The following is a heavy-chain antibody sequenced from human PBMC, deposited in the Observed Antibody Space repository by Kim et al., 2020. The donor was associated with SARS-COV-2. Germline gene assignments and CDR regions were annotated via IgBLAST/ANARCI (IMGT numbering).Heavy chain of an antibody. CDR1: GGSISSGGYY. Sequence: SETLSLTCTVSGGSISSGGYYWSWIRQHPGKGLEWIGYIYYSGSTYYNPSLKSRVTISVDTSKNQFSLKLSSVTAADTAVYYCARDSPRGYCGGDCFPDAFDIWGQGTMVTVSS. J-gene: IGHJ3*02. CDR3: ARDSPRGYCGGDCFPDAFDI. V-gene: IGHV4-31*03. CDR2: IYYSGST. D-gene: IGHD2-21*02.